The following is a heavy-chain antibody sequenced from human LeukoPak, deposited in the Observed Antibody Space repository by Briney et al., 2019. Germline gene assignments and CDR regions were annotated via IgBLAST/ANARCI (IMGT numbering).Heavy chain of an antibody. CDR3: ARDDRRADAFDI. CDR1: GGSISSGGYS. V-gene: IGHV4-30-2*01. Sequence: SETLSLTCAVSGGSISSGGYSWSWIRQPPGKGLEWIGYIYHSGSTYYNPSLKSRVTISVGRSKNQFSLKLSSVTAADTAVYYCARDDRRADAFDIWGQGTMVTVSS. CDR2: IYHSGST. J-gene: IGHJ3*02.